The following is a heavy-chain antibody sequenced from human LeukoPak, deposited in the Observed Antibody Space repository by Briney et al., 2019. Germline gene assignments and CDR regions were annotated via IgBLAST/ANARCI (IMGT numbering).Heavy chain of an antibody. J-gene: IGHJ6*03. V-gene: IGHV3-53*01. Sequence: GGSLRLSCAASEFTVSSNYMSWVRQAPGKGLEWVSVIYSGGSTYYADSVKGRFTISRDNSKNTLYLQMNSLRAEDTAVYYCARGAGYSYGYTHYYYYYYMDVWGKGTTVTISS. CDR3: ARGAGYSYGYTHYYYYYYMDV. CDR2: IYSGGST. D-gene: IGHD5-18*01. CDR1: EFTVSSNY.